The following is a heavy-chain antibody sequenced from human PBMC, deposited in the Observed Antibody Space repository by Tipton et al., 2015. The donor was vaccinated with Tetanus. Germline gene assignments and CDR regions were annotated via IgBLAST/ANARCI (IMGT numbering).Heavy chain of an antibody. CDR1: GFTFGRFG. CDR3: AKDDAGLAQRGGFYFDS. V-gene: IGHV3-30*18. D-gene: IGHD3/OR15-3a*01. Sequence: SLRLSCEASGFTFGRFGMHWVRQAPGKGLEWVAVISYDGGNKFYADSVQGRFTISRDNSKNTFYLEMHSLRSEDTAVYFCAKDDAGLAQRGGFYFDSWGQGNLVTVSS. CDR2: ISYDGGNK. J-gene: IGHJ4*02.